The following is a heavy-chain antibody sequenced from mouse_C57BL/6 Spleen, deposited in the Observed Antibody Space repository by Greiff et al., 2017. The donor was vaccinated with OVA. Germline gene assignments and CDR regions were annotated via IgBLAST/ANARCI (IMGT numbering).Heavy chain of an antibody. Sequence: VQLQQSGTVLARPGASVKMSCKTSGYTFNSYWMHWVKQRPGQGLEWIGDIYPGNSDTSYNQKFKGKAKLTAVTSASTAYMELSSLTNEDSAVYYCTTMEGYYSNYLDYWGQGTTLTVSS. CDR3: TTMEGYYSNYLDY. J-gene: IGHJ2*01. CDR2: IYPGNSDT. CDR1: GYTFNSYW. D-gene: IGHD2-5*01. V-gene: IGHV1-5*01.